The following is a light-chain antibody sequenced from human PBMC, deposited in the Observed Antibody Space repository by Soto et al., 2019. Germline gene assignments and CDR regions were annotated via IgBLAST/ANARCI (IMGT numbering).Light chain of an antibody. V-gene: IGKV1-39*01. Sequence: DIQMTQSPSSLSASVGDRVTVTCRANQSITSYLNWYQHKPGKAPNLLIYGAFSLQSGVPSRFSGSSSGTDFTLTISSLQPEDFATYYCQQSYSAPFTFGPGTKVDIK. CDR2: GAF. CDR3: QQSYSAPFT. J-gene: IGKJ3*01. CDR1: QSITSY.